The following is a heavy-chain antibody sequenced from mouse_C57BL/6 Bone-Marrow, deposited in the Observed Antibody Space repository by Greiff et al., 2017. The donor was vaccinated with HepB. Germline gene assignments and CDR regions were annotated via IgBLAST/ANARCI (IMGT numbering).Heavy chain of an antibody. Sequence: QVHVKQPGAELVKPGASVKLSCKASGYTFTSYWMQWVKQRPGQGLEWIGEIDPSDSYTNYNQKFKGKATLTVDTSSSTAYMQLSSLTSEDSAVYYCARSSYYGSPWFAYWGQGTLVTVSA. CDR1: GYTFTSYW. CDR2: IDPSDSYT. D-gene: IGHD1-1*01. J-gene: IGHJ3*01. CDR3: ARSSYYGSPWFAY. V-gene: IGHV1-50*01.